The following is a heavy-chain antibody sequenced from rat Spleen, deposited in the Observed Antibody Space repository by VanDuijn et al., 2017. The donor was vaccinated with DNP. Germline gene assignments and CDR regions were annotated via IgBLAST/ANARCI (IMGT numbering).Heavy chain of an antibody. CDR1: GFALSDYY. D-gene: IGHD1-3*01. CDR2: ISYDGGST. CDR3: AKDYGSAMDA. J-gene: IGHJ4*01. Sequence: EVQLVESGGGLEQPGRALNLSCKASGFALSDYYMAWVRQTPKTGLAWVASISYDGGSTYYRDSGKGRFTISRDNAKSTLYLQMESLRSEDTATYYCAKDYGSAMDAWGQGTSVTVSS. V-gene: IGHV5-20*01.